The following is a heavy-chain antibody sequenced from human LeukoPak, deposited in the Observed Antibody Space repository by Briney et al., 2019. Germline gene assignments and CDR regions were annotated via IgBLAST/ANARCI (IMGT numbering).Heavy chain of an antibody. Sequence: GASVKVSCKASGYTFTAYYIHWVRQAPGQGLEWMGWINPNSGGTNSAQKFQGRVIMTRETSINTAYMELSGLTSADTAVYYCTSVRAYSSAWFEYWGQGALVTVS. V-gene: IGHV1-2*02. J-gene: IGHJ5*01. CDR3: TSVRAYSSAWFEY. CDR1: GYTFTAYY. CDR2: INPNSGGT. D-gene: IGHD6-25*01.